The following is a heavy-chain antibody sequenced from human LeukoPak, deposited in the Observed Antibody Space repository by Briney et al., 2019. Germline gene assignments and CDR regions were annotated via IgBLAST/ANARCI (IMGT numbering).Heavy chain of an antibody. CDR3: ARTTRDSSGYLYYFDY. CDR2: IYTSGGT. D-gene: IGHD3-22*01. J-gene: IGHJ4*02. Sequence: SQTLSLTCTVSGGSISSGSYYWSWIRQPAGKGLEWIGRIYTSGGTNYNPSLKSRVTISVDTSKNQFSLKLSSVTAADTAVYYCARTTRDSSGYLYYFDYWGQGTLVTVSS. CDR1: GGSISSGSYY. V-gene: IGHV4-61*02.